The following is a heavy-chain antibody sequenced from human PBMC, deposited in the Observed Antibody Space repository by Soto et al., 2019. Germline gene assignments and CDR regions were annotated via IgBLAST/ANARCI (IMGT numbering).Heavy chain of an antibody. CDR1: GFTFSSYW. V-gene: IGHV3-7*01. J-gene: IGHJ5*02. CDR3: ARDQDDFWSGYFSVESNRGP. D-gene: IGHD3-3*01. CDR2: IKQDGSEK. Sequence: GGSLRLSCAASGFTFSSYWMSWVRQAPGKGLEWVANIKQDGSEKYYVDSVKGRFTISRDNAKNSLYLQMNSLRAEDTAVYYCARDQDDFWSGYFSVESNRGPWGQGTLVTVSS.